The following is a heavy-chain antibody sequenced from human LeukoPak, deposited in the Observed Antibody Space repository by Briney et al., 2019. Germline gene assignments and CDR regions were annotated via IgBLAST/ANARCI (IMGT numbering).Heavy chain of an antibody. J-gene: IGHJ4*02. CDR3: ARAETGDYYFDY. CDR1: GGSISSGGYY. Sequence: ASETLSLTCTVSGGSISSGGYYWSWIRQHPGKGLEWIGYIYYSGSTYYNPSLKSRVTISVDTSKNQFSLKLSSVTAADTAVYYCARAETGDYYFDYWGQGTLVTVSS. D-gene: IGHD7-27*01. V-gene: IGHV4-31*03. CDR2: IYYSGST.